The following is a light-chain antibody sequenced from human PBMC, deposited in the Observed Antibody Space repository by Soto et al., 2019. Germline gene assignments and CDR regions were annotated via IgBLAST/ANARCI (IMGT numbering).Light chain of an antibody. V-gene: IGLV2-14*03. J-gene: IGLJ1*01. CDR2: DVS. Sequence: QSALTQPASVSGSPGQSITISCTGTSSDIGRFDYVSWYQQHPGIAPKLIIYDVSNRPSGVSYRFTSSKSGNTASLTISGLQPDDEADYYCNSYTSSISYVFGTGTKVTVL. CDR3: NSYTSSISYV. CDR1: SSDIGRFDY.